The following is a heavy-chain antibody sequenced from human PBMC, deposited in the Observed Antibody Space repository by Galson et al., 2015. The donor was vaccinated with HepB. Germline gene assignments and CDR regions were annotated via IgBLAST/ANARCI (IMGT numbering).Heavy chain of an antibody. V-gene: IGHV3-30*18. J-gene: IGHJ4*02. Sequence: SLRLSCAASGFPFNHFPMNWVRQAPGKGLEWVAIISYDGQFKYYADSVKGQFTISRDNSKNTLFLRMNSLRPEDTAVYFCAKTYSNYSVLFDYWGQGTLVTVSS. CDR1: GFPFNHFP. CDR3: AKTYSNYSVLFDY. D-gene: IGHD4/OR15-4a*01. CDR2: ISYDGQFK.